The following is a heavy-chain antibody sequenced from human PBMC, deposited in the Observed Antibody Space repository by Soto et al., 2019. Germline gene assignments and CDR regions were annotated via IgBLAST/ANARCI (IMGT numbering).Heavy chain of an antibody. V-gene: IGHV4-39*01. CDR1: GGSISSSSYY. CDR3: ASVVGAITRFDY. Sequence: QLQLQESGPGLVKSSETLSLICTVSGGSISSSSYYWGWIRQSPGKGLEWIGSIYYSGNTYYNPSLKSRVTISVDTSKNQFSLKLSSVTAADTAVYYCASVVGAITRFDYWGQGTLVTVSS. CDR2: IYYSGNT. D-gene: IGHD1-26*01. J-gene: IGHJ4*02.